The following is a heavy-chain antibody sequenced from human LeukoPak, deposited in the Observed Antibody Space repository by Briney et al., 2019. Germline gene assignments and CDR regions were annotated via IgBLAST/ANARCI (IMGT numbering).Heavy chain of an antibody. CDR3: ARVRYRLAETYIDY. J-gene: IGHJ4*02. CDR2: TSGSNGNT. D-gene: IGHD3-16*01. V-gene: IGHV1-18*01. Sequence: ASVKVSCKAFGYTFSRYGGSWVRQAPGQGLEWIGWTSGSNGNTNYAQNFQDRLTVTTASSTSTAYMELRSLRSDDTAVYYCARVRYRLAETYIDYWGQGTLVTVSS. CDR1: GYTFSRYG.